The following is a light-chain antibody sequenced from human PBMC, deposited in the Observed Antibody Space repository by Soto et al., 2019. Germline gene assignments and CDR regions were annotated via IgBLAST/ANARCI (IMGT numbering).Light chain of an antibody. J-gene: IGLJ2*01. V-gene: IGLV2-8*01. CDR1: SSDVGAYNY. Sequence: QSALTQPPSASGSPGQSVTISCTGSSSDVGAYNYVSWYQQHPGKAPKLLIYEVNKRPSGVPGRFSGSKSDNTASLTVSGLQGDDEADYYCSSYAGRNNFVVFGGGTKGTVL. CDR3: SSYAGRNNFVV. CDR2: EVN.